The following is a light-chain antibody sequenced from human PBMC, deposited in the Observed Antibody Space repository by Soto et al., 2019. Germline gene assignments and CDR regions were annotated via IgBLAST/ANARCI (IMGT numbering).Light chain of an antibody. Sequence: DIQMTQSPSSVSASVGETVTITCRASHYIDRWLAWYQQKPGKDPKLLIYDATRLRSGVPSTFSGSRSGTDFTLTITDLQPEDFATYYCQQAYSFPITFGQGTRLEMK. V-gene: IGKV1-12*01. J-gene: IGKJ5*01. CDR1: HYIDRW. CDR2: DAT. CDR3: QQAYSFPIT.